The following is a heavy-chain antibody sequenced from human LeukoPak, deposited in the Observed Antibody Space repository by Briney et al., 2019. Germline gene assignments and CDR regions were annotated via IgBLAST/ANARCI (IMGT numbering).Heavy chain of an antibody. CDR3: ASSFATQITIFGVVIPPQGRYYYGMDV. V-gene: IGHV1-8*01. D-gene: IGHD3-3*01. J-gene: IGHJ6*02. CDR1: GYTFTSYD. CDR2: MNPNSGNT. Sequence: ASVKVSCKASGYTFTSYDINWVRQATGQGLEWMGWMNPNSGNTGYAQKFQGRVTMTRNTSISTAYMELSSLRSEDTAVYYCASSFATQITIFGVVIPPQGRYYYGMDVWGQGTTVTVSS.